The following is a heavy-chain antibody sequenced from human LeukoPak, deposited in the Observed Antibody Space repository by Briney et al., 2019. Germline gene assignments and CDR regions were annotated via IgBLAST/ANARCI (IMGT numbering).Heavy chain of an antibody. D-gene: IGHD3-16*01. J-gene: IGHJ6*02. CDR1: GGTFSSYA. CDR3: VGGPRGGPHYYVMDV. CDR2: IIPIFGTA. V-gene: IGHV1-69*13. Sequence: GASVKVSCKASGGTFSSYAISWVRQAPGQGLEWMGGIIPIFGTANYAQKFQGRVTITADESTSKAYMELRSLRSDDTAVYYCVGGPRGGPHYYVMDVWGQGTTVTVSS.